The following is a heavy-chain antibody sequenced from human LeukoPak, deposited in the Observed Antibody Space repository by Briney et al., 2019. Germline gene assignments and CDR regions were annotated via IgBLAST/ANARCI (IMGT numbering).Heavy chain of an antibody. J-gene: IGHJ4*02. CDR3: ARGRDMVRGVILRY. Sequence: SETLSLTCSVSGGSISSSSYYWGWIRQPPGKGLEWIGSMYNVGSTYYNPSLKSRVTISVDTSKNQFSLKLSSVTAADTAVYYCARGRDMVRGVILRYWGQGTLVTVSS. D-gene: IGHD3-10*01. CDR2: MYNVGST. V-gene: IGHV4-39*07. CDR1: GGSISSSSYY.